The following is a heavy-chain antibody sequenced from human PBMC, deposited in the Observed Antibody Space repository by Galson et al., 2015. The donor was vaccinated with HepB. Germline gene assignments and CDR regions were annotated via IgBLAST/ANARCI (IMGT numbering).Heavy chain of an antibody. CDR1: GYTFTSYY. V-gene: IGHV1-2*02. D-gene: IGHD1-26*01. CDR3: ARATRRHKSSGSYPGGYYYYYYMDV. J-gene: IGHJ6*03. Sequence: SVKVSCKASGYTFTSYYMHWVRQAPGQGLEWMGWINPNSGGTNYAQKFQGRVTMTRDTSISTAYMELSRLRSDDTAVYYCARATRRHKSSGSYPGGYYYYYYMDVWGKGTTVTVSS. CDR2: INPNSGGT.